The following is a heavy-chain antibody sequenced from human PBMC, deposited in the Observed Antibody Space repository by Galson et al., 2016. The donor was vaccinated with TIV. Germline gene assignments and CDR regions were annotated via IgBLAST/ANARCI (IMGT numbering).Heavy chain of an antibody. CDR1: GDSVSSSRFY. V-gene: IGHV4-39*07. D-gene: IGHD6-13*01. CDR2: IYYTGST. J-gene: IGHJ6*04. Sequence: SETLSLTCTVSGDSVSSSRFYWGWIRQPPGKGLEWIGSIYYTGSTYFNPSLQSRVTLSIDTSQNHFSLRVASVTAADTAVYFCATFSYSWYSQWGKGTTVTVSS. CDR3: ATFSYSWYSQ.